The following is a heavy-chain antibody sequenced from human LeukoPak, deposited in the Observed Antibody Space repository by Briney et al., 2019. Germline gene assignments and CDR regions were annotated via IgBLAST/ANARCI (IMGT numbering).Heavy chain of an antibody. J-gene: IGHJ4*02. Sequence: GGSLRLSCAASGFTFSSYGMHWVRQAPGKGLEWVAFIRYDGSNKYYADSVKGRFTISRDNSKNTLYLQMNSLRAEDTAVYYCARDSRGSYDFWSGPFYYFDYWGQGTLVTVSS. V-gene: IGHV3-30*02. CDR3: ARDSRGSYDFWSGPFYYFDY. CDR2: IRYDGSNK. CDR1: GFTFSSYG. D-gene: IGHD3-3*01.